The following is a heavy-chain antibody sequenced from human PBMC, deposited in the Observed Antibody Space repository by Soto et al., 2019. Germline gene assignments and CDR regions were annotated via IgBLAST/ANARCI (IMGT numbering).Heavy chain of an antibody. D-gene: IGHD6-19*01. Sequence: QVQLVQSGGEVKKSGASVKVSCKASGDTVTKYGISWVRRAPGQGLEWLGWISFYNGHTNYALKFQDRITFTTDTSTSTASMELRSLTSDDTAVYYCASATSIAVAGKETWGQGTLVTLPS. CDR1: GDTVTKYG. V-gene: IGHV1-18*01. CDR2: ISFYNGHT. CDR3: ASATSIAVAGKET. J-gene: IGHJ4*02.